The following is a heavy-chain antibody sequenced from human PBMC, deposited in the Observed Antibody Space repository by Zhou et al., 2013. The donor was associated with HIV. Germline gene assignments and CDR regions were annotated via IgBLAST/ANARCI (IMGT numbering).Heavy chain of an antibody. J-gene: IGHJ5*02. CDR3: ASCGGDCYKGWFDP. Sequence: QVQLQESGSGLVKPSQTLSLTCAVSGGSISSGGYSWSWIRQPPGKGLEWIGYIYHSGSTYYNPSLKSRVTISVDRSKNQFSLKLSSVTAADTAVYYCASCGGDCYKGWFDPWGQGNPGHRLL. CDR2: IYHSGST. D-gene: IGHD2-21*02. CDR1: GGSISSGGYS. V-gene: IGHV4-30-2*01.